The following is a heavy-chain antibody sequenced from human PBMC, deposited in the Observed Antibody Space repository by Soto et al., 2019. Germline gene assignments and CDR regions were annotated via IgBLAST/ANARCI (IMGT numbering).Heavy chain of an antibody. Sequence: SVKVSCRASGSTFSCYAISWVRQAPGQGLEWMGGIIPIFGTANYAQKFQGRVTITADESTSTAYMELSSLRSEDTAVYYCARLNYYYGSGSYPFLESARKWFDPWGQGTLVTVSS. CDR3: ARLNYYYGSGSYPFLESARKWFDP. V-gene: IGHV1-69*13. CDR2: IIPIFGTA. CDR1: GSTFSCYA. D-gene: IGHD3-10*01. J-gene: IGHJ5*02.